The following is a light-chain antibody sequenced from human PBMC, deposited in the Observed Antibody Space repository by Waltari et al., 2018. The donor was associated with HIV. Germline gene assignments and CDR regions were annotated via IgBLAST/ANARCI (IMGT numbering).Light chain of an antibody. CDR3: QQSFSGVT. CDR1: QSISTY. CDR2: AAS. J-gene: IGKJ3*01. V-gene: IGKV1-39*01. Sequence: DIQLTQSPSSLSASLGDKVVITCRASQSISTYVNWYQQKAGRAPNLLIYAASTLQSDVPSRFRGGGSGTDFTLTINGLQVEDFATYYCQQSFSGVTFGPGT.